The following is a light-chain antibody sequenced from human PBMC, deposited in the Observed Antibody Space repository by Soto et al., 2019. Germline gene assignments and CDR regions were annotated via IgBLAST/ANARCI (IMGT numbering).Light chain of an antibody. CDR2: AAS. J-gene: IGKJ5*01. V-gene: IGKV1-39*01. CDR3: QQSHSNWPIT. CDR1: QSITTC. Sequence: IELTQSPSSLSLSLGERVTITCRAGQSITTCLNWYQQKPGKAPKLLIYAASSLPSGVPSRFSGSRCCTEFTLPISSMQTDDVLAYYCQQSHSNWPITFGQGTRLEIK.